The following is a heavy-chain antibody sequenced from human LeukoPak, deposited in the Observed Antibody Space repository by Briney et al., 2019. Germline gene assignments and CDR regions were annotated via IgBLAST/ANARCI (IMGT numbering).Heavy chain of an antibody. V-gene: IGHV3-30*03. J-gene: IGHJ4*02. D-gene: IGHD3-16*02. CDR3: ARVGSGSYLKGYFDY. Sequence: GGSLRLSCAVSGFSVSNNYMNWVRQGPGKGPEWVAVISYDGRIKYYADFVKGRFTISRDNSKNTLHLQMNSLRTEDTAFYYCARVGSGSYLKGYFDYWGQGTLVSVSS. CDR1: GFSVSNNY. CDR2: ISYDGRIK.